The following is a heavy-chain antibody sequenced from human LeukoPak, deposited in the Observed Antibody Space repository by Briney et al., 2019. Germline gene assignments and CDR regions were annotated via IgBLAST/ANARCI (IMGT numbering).Heavy chain of an antibody. V-gene: IGHV3-23*01. CDR2: ISGSGGST. Sequence: TGGSLRLSCAASGFTFSSYALSWVRQAPGRGLEWVESISGSGGSTYYEASVKGRFTISRDNSKNTLYLQMNSLSAEDTAVYYCAKFVGRLEPAYTDYWGQGTLVTVSS. CDR3: AKFVGRLEPAYTDY. CDR1: GFTFSSYA. J-gene: IGHJ4*02. D-gene: IGHD3-16*01.